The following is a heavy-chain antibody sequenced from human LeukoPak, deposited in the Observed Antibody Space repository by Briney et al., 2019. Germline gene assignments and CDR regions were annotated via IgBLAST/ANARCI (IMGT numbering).Heavy chain of an antibody. Sequence: SETLSLTCAVYGGSFSGYYWSWIRQPPGKGLEWIGEINHSGSANYNPSLKSRVTISADTSKNQLSLNLSSVTAADSAVYYCARHAPGSRGDFDSWGQGTLVTVSA. V-gene: IGHV4-34*01. J-gene: IGHJ4*02. CDR3: ARHAPGSRGDFDS. CDR2: INHSGSA. CDR1: GGSFSGYY. D-gene: IGHD3-10*01.